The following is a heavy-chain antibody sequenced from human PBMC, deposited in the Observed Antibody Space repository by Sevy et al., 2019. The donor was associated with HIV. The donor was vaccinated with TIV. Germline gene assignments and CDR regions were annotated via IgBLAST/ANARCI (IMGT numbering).Heavy chain of an antibody. CDR3: AREGYCSSTSCYGPGFDY. Sequence: GGSLRLSCAASGFTFSDYYMSWIRQAPGKGLEWVSYISSSGSTIYYADSVKGRFTIPRDNAKNSLNLQMNSLRAEDTAVYYCAREGYCSSTSCYGPGFDYWGQGTLVTVSS. D-gene: IGHD2-2*01. J-gene: IGHJ4*02. V-gene: IGHV3-11*01. CDR2: ISSSGSTI. CDR1: GFTFSDYY.